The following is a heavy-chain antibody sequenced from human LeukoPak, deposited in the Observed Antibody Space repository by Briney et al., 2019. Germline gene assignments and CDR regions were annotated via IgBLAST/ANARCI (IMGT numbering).Heavy chain of an antibody. CDR1: GFTFSGYS. V-gene: IGHV3-21*01. J-gene: IGHJ4*02. CDR2: ISSSSSYI. Sequence: GGSLRLSCAASGFTFSGYSMNWVRQAPGKVLEWVSSISSSSSYIYYADSVKGRFTISRDNAKNSLYLQMNSLRAEDTAVYYCARDYSSSWFYFDYWGQGTLVTVS. D-gene: IGHD6-13*01. CDR3: ARDYSSSWFYFDY.